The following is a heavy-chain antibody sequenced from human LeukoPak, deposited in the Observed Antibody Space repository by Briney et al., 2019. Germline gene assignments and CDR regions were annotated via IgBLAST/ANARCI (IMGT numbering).Heavy chain of an antibody. Sequence: PGGSLRLSCAASGFTFSDYYMSWIHQAPGKGLEWVSYITSSGSSMYYADSVKGRFTISRDNAKNSLYLQMNSLRAEDTAVYYCARRFSAAAEYWGQGTLVTVSS. V-gene: IGHV3-11*01. CDR1: GFTFSDYY. CDR2: ITSSGSSM. D-gene: IGHD6-13*01. J-gene: IGHJ4*02. CDR3: ARRFSAAAEY.